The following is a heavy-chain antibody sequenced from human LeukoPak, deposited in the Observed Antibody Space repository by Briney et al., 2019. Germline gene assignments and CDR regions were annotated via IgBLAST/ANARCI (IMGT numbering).Heavy chain of an antibody. CDR2: ISYDGSNK. CDR3: AREPTGYYDSTYGMDV. Sequence: GGSLRLSCAASGFTFSSYAMSWVRQAPGKGLEWVAVISYDGSNKYYADSVKGPFTISRDNSKNTLYLQMNSLRAEDTAVYYCAREPTGYYDSTYGMDVWGQGTTVTVSS. V-gene: IGHV3-30*04. CDR1: GFTFSSYA. J-gene: IGHJ6*02. D-gene: IGHD3-22*01.